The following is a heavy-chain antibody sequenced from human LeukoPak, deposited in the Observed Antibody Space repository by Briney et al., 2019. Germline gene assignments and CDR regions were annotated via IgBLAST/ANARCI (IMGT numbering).Heavy chain of an antibody. CDR2: INPNSGAT. Sequence: ASVKVSCKASGYSFTGYYMHWVRQAPGQGLEWMGWINPNSGATKYAQKSQGRVTMTRDMSISTAYMELSRLTSDDTAVYYCARGYCSSTSCYNYDYWGQGTLVTLSS. V-gene: IGHV1-2*02. CDR1: GYSFTGYY. CDR3: ARGYCSSTSCYNYDY. D-gene: IGHD2-2*02. J-gene: IGHJ4*02.